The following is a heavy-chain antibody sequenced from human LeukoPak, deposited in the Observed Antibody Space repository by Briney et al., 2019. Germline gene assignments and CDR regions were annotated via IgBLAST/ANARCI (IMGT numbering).Heavy chain of an antibody. Sequence: PGGSLRLSCAASGFTFSSYWMHWVRQAPGKGLVWVSRINSDGRSTSYAGSVKGRFTISRENAKNTLYLQMDSLRGEDTAVYYCVRGGSTYFDYWGHGTLVTVSS. CDR1: GFTFSSYW. CDR3: VRGGSTYFDY. CDR2: INSDGRST. V-gene: IGHV3-74*01. J-gene: IGHJ4*01. D-gene: IGHD3-16*01.